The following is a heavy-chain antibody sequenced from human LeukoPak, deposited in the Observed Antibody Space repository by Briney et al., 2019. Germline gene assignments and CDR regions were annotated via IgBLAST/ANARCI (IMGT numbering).Heavy chain of an antibody. CDR1: GGYISSSSYY. J-gene: IGHJ5*02. V-gene: IGHV4-39*01. CDR3: ASQESRYSIAASET. Sequence: PSETLSLTCTVSGGYISSSSYYWVWIRQPPGKGLEWIGSIYYSGNTFYSPSLKSRVTISVDTSKNQLSLKLSSVTAADTAVYYCASQESRYSIAASETWGQGTLVTVSS. CDR2: IYYSGNT. D-gene: IGHD6-13*01.